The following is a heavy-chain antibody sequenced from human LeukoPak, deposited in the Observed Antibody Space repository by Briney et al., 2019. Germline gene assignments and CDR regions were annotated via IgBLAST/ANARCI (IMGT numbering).Heavy chain of an antibody. CDR2: VDYGGST. CDR1: GGSISSSH. D-gene: IGHD1-1*01. CDR3: ARVLLRNRNSGKPTLYDAFDM. Sequence: SETLSLTCTVSGGSISSSHYSWIRQPPGKGLEWVGFVDYGGSTSSNPSLRSRVTISVDISKNQLSLRLTSVTAADTAVYYCARVLLRNRNSGKPTLYDAFDMWGQGTLVIVSS. J-gene: IGHJ3*02. V-gene: IGHV4-59*01.